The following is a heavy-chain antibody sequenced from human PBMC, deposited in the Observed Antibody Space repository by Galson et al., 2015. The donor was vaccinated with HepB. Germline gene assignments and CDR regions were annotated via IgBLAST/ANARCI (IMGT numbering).Heavy chain of an antibody. CDR1: GPTFTSNY. J-gene: IGHJ4*02. CDR3: AGEGLTLKHFDY. CDR2: INPRASST. Sequence: SVKVSCKAAGPTFTSNYIHWVRQAPGQGLEWMGLINPRASSTDYAQKFQGRVTVTRDTSTSTIYMELSSLTSEDTAVYYCAGEGLTLKHFDYWGQGTLVPVPP. V-gene: IGHV1-46*01. D-gene: IGHD4/OR15-4a*01.